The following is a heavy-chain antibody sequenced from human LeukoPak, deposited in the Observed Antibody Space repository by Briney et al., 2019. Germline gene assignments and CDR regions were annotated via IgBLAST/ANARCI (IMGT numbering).Heavy chain of an antibody. Sequence: GGSLRLSCAASGFTFSSYAMHWVRQAPGKGLEWVAVISYDGSNKYYAAYVKGRFTISRDNSKNTLYLQMNSLRAEDTAVYYCARDARTWSSWDNWFDPWGQGTLVTVSS. CDR1: GFTFSSYA. CDR2: ISYDGSNK. CDR3: ARDARTWSSWDNWFDP. V-gene: IGHV3-30*04. J-gene: IGHJ5*02. D-gene: IGHD6-13*01.